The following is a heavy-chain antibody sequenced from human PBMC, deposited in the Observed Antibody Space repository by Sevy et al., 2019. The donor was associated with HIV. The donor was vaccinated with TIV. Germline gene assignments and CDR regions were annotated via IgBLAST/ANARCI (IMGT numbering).Heavy chain of an antibody. J-gene: IGHJ3*02. CDR3: AREWGFAMANAFDI. CDR2: SNPNSGDT. Sequence: ASVKVSCKASGYTFIDYYLIWVRQAPGQGLEWMGRSNPNSGDTNYAQKFQGRVTMTRDASINSAYMELSRLTSDDTAVYYCAREWGFAMANAFDIWGQGTMVTVSS. CDR1: GYTFIDYY. V-gene: IGHV1-2*06. D-gene: IGHD2-2*01.